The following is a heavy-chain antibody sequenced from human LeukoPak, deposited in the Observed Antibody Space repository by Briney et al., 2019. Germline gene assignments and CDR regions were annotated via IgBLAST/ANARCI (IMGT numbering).Heavy chain of an antibody. V-gene: IGHV3-74*01. CDR1: GFTFSSYW. CDR3: GRNRGDYRAFDI. CDR2: INSDGSRT. Sequence: PGGSLRLSCAASGFTFSSYWMHWVRQAPGKGLMWVSRINSDGSRTSYADSVKGRFTISRDNAKNTLSLQVNSLRVEDTAVYYCGRNRGDYRAFDIWGQGTMVTVSS. J-gene: IGHJ3*02. D-gene: IGHD3-10*01.